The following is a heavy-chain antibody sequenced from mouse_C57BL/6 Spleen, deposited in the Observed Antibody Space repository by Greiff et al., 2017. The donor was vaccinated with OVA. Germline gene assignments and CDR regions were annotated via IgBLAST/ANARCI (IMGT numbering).Heavy chain of an antibody. Sequence: QVQLQQSGAELARPGASVKLSCKASGYTFTSYGISWVKQRTGQGLEWIGEIYPRSGNTYYNEKFKGKATLTADKSSSTAYMELRSLTSEDSAVYFWARDYGSSYANARDYWGKGTSVTVSS. J-gene: IGHJ4*01. CDR3: ARDYGSSYANARDY. CDR2: IYPRSGNT. V-gene: IGHV1-81*01. D-gene: IGHD1-1*01. CDR1: GYTFTSYG.